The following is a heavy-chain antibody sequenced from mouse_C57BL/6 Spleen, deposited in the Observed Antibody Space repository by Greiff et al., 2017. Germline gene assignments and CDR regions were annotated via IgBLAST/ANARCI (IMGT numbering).Heavy chain of an antibody. CDR3: TSRDYDSSH. V-gene: IGHV1-15*01. CDR1: GYPSTDYE. CDR2: IDPETGGT. J-gene: IGHJ2*01. Sequence: VHLVESGAELVRPGASVTLSCQASGYPSTDYEMHWVKQTPVHGLEWIGAIDPETGGTAYNPKLKGKAILTADKASSTAYMELRSLPSEDSAVYYCTSRDYDSSHWGQGTTLTVSS. D-gene: IGHD1-1*01.